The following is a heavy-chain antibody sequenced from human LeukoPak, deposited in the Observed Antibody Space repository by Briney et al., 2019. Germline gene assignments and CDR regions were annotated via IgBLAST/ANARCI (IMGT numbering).Heavy chain of an antibody. D-gene: IGHD4-11*01. J-gene: IGHJ6*03. CDR1: GYTFTSYG. Sequence: ASVKVSCKASGYTFTSYGISWVRQAPGQGLEWMGWISAYNGNTNYAQKLQGRVTMTTDTSTSTAYMELRSLRSDDTAVYYCARIGPVTTVGPYYYYYYMDVWGKGTTVTVSS. V-gene: IGHV1-18*01. CDR2: ISAYNGNT. CDR3: ARIGPVTTVGPYYYYYYMDV.